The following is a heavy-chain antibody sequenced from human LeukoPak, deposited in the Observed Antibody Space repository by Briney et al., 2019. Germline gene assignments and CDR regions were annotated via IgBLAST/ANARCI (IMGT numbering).Heavy chain of an antibody. D-gene: IGHD3-10*01. Sequence: ASVKVSCKASGYTFTGYYMHWVRQAPGQGLEWMGWINPNSGGTNYAQKFQGRVTMTRDTSISTAYMELSRLRSDDTAVYYCARDDGSGSSVFDYWGQGTLVTVSS. CDR3: ARDDGSGSSVFDY. CDR2: INPNSGGT. J-gene: IGHJ4*02. V-gene: IGHV1-2*02. CDR1: GYTFTGYY.